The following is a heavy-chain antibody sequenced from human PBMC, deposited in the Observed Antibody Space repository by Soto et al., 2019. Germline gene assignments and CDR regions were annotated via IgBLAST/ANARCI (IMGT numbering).Heavy chain of an antibody. J-gene: IGHJ6*03. D-gene: IGHD2-15*01. CDR2: MNPNSGNT. Sequence: QVQLVQSGAEVKKPGASVKVSCKASGYTFTSYDINWVRQATGQGLEWMGWMNPNSGNTGYAQKFQGRVTMTRNTSISTAYMELSSLRSEDTAVYYCASGVNLVYCSGGSCYEYYMDVWGKGTTVTVSS. CDR1: GYTFTSYD. V-gene: IGHV1-8*01. CDR3: ASGVNLVYCSGGSCYEYYMDV.